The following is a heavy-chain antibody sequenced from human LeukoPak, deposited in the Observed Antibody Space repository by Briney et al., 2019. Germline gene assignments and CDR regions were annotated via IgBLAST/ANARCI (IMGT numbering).Heavy chain of an antibody. V-gene: IGHV6-1*01. J-gene: IGHJ5*02. D-gene: IGHD2-2*01. CDR3: ARRLTQYDCFDP. CDR2: TYYRSTWYN. CDR1: GDSVSSNSVT. Sequence: SQTLSLTCAISGDSVSSNSVTWNWIRQSPSRGLEWLGRTYYRSTWYNDYAVSVRGRITVNPDTSKNQFSLHLNSVSPEDAAVYYCARRLTQYDCFDPWGQGILVTVSS.